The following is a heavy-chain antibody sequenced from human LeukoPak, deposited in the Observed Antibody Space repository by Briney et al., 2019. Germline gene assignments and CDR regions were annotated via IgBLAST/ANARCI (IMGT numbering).Heavy chain of an antibody. J-gene: IGHJ4*02. CDR1: GFTFRNSA. D-gene: IGHD6-6*01. CDR2: ISNSGDRP. Sequence: GGSLRLSCAASGFTFRNSAMSWVRQAPGKGLEWVSTISNSGDRPLYPDSVWGRFSISRDNAKNSLYLQMNSLRAEDTAVYYCARDGGIAARRFHFVDYWGQGTPVTVSS. V-gene: IGHV3-23*01. CDR3: ARDGGIAARRFHFVDY.